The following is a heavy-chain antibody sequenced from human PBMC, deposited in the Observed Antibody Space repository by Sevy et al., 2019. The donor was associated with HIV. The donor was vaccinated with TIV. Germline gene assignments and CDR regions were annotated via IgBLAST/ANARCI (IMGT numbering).Heavy chain of an antibody. CDR1: GFTFSSYS. J-gene: IGHJ3*02. CDR2: ISSISSNI. D-gene: IGHD7-27*01. CDR3: ARDLDGGNWGHAFDI. V-gene: IGHV3-48*02. Sequence: GGSLRLSCAASGFTFSSYSMNWVRQAPGKGLEWVSYISSISSNIYYADSVKGRFTISRDNAKNSLYLQMNSLRDEDTAVYYCARDLDGGNWGHAFDIWGQGTMVTVSS.